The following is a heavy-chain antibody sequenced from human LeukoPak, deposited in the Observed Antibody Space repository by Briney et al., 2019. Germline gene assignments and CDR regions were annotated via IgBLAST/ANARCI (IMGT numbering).Heavy chain of an antibody. V-gene: IGHV1-2*02. CDR1: GYTFTGYY. CDR2: INPNSGGT. Sequence: ASVKVSCKASGYTFTGYYMHWVRQAPGQGLEWMGWINPNSGGTNYAQKFQGRVTLTRDTSISTSYMELIRLRSDDTAVYYCRGGPDVFDMWGQGTMVTVSS. J-gene: IGHJ3*02. D-gene: IGHD2-15*01. CDR3: RGGPDVFDM.